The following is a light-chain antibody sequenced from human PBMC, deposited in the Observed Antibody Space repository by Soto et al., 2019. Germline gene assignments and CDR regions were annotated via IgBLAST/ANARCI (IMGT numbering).Light chain of an antibody. Sequence: DIQMTQSPSALSASMRDRVTITCRASQGIGNYVAWFQVKPGKVPKRLIYAASSLQSGVPSRFSGYGSGTEFTLTISSLQPEDSAIYYCLQDINYPWTFGQGTKVDIK. J-gene: IGKJ1*01. CDR2: AAS. CDR1: QGIGNY. V-gene: IGKV1-17*03. CDR3: LQDINYPWT.